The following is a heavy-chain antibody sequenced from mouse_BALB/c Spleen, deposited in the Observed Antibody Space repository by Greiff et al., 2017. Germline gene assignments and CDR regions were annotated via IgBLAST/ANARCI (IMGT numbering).Heavy chain of an antibody. J-gene: IGHJ4*01. Sequence: EVKVVESGGDLVKPGGSLKLSCAASGFTFSSYGMSWVRQTPDKRLEWVATISSGGSYTYYPDSVKGRFTISRDNAKNTLYLQMSSLKSEDTAMYYCARHEGRYDDGAMDYWGQGTSVTVSS. V-gene: IGHV5-6*01. CDR2: ISSGGSYT. CDR3: ARHEGRYDDGAMDY. CDR1: GFTFSSYG. D-gene: IGHD2-14*01.